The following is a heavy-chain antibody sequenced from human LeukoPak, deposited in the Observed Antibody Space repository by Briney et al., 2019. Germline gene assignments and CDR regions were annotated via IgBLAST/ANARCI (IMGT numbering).Heavy chain of an antibody. CDR1: GXXISGYY. CDR3: ARRLKLSSSWAYFDY. Sequence: SETLSLTCTVXGXXISGYYWGWIRRPPGKGLEWIGYVFSSGGTNYNASLRSRLTISVDTSKNQFSLKLTSVTAADTAVYYCARRLKLSSSWAYFDYWGQGTPVTVSS. J-gene: IGHJ4*02. CDR2: VFSSGGT. V-gene: IGHV4-59*08. D-gene: IGHD6-13*01.